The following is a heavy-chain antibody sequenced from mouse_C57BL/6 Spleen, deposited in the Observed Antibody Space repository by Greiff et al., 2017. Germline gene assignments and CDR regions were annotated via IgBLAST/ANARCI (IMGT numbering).Heavy chain of an antibody. CDR1: GYTFTDYE. V-gene: IGHV1-15*01. CDR2: IDPETGGT. CDR3: TRSHAAYAMDY. Sequence: QVQLQQSGAELVRPGASVTLSCKASGYTFTDYEMHWVKQTPVHGLEWIGAIDPETGGTAYNQKFKGKAILTADKSSSPAYMELRSLTSEDSAVYYCTRSHAAYAMDYWGQGTSVTVSS. J-gene: IGHJ4*01.